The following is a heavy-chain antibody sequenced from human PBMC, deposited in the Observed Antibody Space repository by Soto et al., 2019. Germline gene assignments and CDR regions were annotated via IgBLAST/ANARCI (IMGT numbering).Heavy chain of an antibody. CDR2: IYYSGRT. V-gene: IGHV4-31*03. CDR1: GGSISSGGYY. J-gene: IGHJ6*02. Sequence: PSETLSLTCTVSGGSISSGGYYWSWIRQHPGKGLEWIGYIYYSGRTYYNPSLESRVTISVDTSQNQFSLKLSSVTAADSAVYYCARPSYYYGLDVWGQGTTVTVSS. CDR3: ARPSYYYGLDV.